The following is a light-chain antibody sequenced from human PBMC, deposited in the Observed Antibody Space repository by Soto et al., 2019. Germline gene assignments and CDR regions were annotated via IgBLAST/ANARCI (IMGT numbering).Light chain of an antibody. CDR2: GAS. CDR3: QQYGTSPGT. V-gene: IGKV3-20*01. J-gene: IGKJ1*01. CDR1: QSVSSGY. Sequence: DIVLTQSPGTLYLSPGERATLYCRASQSVSSGYLAWYQQRPGQAPRLLIYGASTRATGIPDRFSGRGSGTDFTLTISRLEPEDFAVYYCQQYGTSPGTFGQGTKVEI.